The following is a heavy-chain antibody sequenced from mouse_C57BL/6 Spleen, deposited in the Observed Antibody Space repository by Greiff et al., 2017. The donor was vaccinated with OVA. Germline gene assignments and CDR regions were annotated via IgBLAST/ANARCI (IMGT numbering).Heavy chain of an antibody. CDR1: GYTFTSYG. D-gene: IGHD1-1*01. Sequence: QVQLKESGAELARPGASVKLSCKASGYTFTSYGISWVKQRTGQGLEWIGEIYPRSGNTYYNEKFKGKATLTADKSYSTAYMVLRSLTSEDSAVYFCARPEGYYYGSSPYYAMDYWGQGTSVTVSS. CDR3: ARPEGYYYGSSPYYAMDY. V-gene: IGHV1-81*01. J-gene: IGHJ4*01. CDR2: IYPRSGNT.